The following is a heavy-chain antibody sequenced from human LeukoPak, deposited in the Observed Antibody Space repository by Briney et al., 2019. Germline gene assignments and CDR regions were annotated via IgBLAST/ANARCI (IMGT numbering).Heavy chain of an antibody. CDR1: GSTFSSYA. V-gene: IGHV1-69*05. D-gene: IGHD2-8*01. J-gene: IGHJ5*02. CDR3: ARGFVYARYDNWFDP. Sequence: GSSVKVSCKASGSTFSSYAISWVRQAPGQGLEWMGGIIPIFGTANYAQKFQGRVTITTDESTSTAYMELSSLRSEDTAVYYCARGFVYARYDNWFDPWGQGTLVTVSS. CDR2: IIPIFGTA.